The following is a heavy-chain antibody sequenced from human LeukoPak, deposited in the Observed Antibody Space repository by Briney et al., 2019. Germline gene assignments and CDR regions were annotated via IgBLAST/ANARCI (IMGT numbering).Heavy chain of an antibody. CDR1: GFTFSSYG. D-gene: IGHD2-8*01. CDR3: AKDRGIVLMVYAPPYGMDV. Sequence: PGRSLRLSCAASGFTFSSYGMHWVRQAPGKGLEWEAVISYDGSNKYYADSVKGRFTISRDNSKNTLYLQMNSLRAEDTAVYYCAKDRGIVLMVYAPPYGMDVWGQGTTVTVSS. J-gene: IGHJ6*02. CDR2: ISYDGSNK. V-gene: IGHV3-30*18.